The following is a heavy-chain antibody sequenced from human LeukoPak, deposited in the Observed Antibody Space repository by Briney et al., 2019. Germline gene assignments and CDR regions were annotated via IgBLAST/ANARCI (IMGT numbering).Heavy chain of an antibody. Sequence: PSQTLSLTCTVSGGSISSGGYYWSWIRQPPGKGLEWIGYIYHSGSTYYNPSLKSRVTISVDRSKNQFSLKLGSVTAADTAVYYCARVDFWSGYYKQAPALDVWGKGTTVTVSS. D-gene: IGHD3-3*01. J-gene: IGHJ6*04. CDR3: ARVDFWSGYYKQAPALDV. V-gene: IGHV4-30-2*01. CDR1: GGSISSGGYY. CDR2: IYHSGST.